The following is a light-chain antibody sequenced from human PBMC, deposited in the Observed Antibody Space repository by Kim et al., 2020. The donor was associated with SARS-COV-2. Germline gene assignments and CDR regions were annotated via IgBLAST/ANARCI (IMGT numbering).Light chain of an antibody. J-gene: IGLJ2*01. CDR2: QDN. CDR3: QVGDSKV. CDR1: KLGERY. Sequence: VYVSPGQAASITCSGDKLGERYVCWYQQRPGQSPGLVICQDNKRPSGIPERFSGSNSGNTATLTISGTQAIDEADYWCQVGDSKVFGGGTQLTVL. V-gene: IGLV3-1*01.